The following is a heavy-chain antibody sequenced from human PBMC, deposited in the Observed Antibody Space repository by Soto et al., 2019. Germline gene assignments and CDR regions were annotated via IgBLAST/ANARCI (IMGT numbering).Heavy chain of an antibody. CDR2: IYWDDDK. CDR1: GFSLSTSGVG. CDR3: AHRSQQLALFDY. Sequence: SGPTLVNPTQTLTLTCTFSGFSLSTSGVGVGWNRQPPGKALELLSLIYWDDDKRYSPSLKSRLTITKDTSKNQVVLTMTNMDPVDTATYYCAHRSQQLALFDYWGQGTLVTVSS. V-gene: IGHV2-5*02. D-gene: IGHD6-13*01. J-gene: IGHJ4*02.